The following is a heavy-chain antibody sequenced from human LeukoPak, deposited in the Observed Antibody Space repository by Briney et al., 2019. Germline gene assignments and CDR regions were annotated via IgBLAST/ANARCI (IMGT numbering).Heavy chain of an antibody. D-gene: IGHD3-10*01. CDR2: ISYDGSNK. J-gene: IGHJ6*02. V-gene: IGHV3-30-3*01. CDR1: GFTFSSYA. CDR3: ARPYGSGYYYYYYGMDV. Sequence: GGSLRLSCAASGFTFSSYAMHWVRQAPGKGLEWVAVISYDGSNKYYADSVKGRFTISRDNSKNTLYLQMNSLRAEDTAVYYCARPYGSGYYYYYYGMDVWGQGTTVTVSS.